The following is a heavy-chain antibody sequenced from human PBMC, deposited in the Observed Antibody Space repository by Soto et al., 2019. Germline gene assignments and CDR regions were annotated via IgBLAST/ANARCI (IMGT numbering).Heavy chain of an antibody. Sequence: SETLSLTCAVSGGSISSGGYSWSWIRQPPGKGLEWIGYNYHSGSTYYNPSLKSRVTISVDRSKNQFSLKLSSVTAADTAVYYCARAPNGDYFDYWGQGTLVTVSS. V-gene: IGHV4-30-2*01. D-gene: IGHD4-17*01. CDR1: GGSISSGGYS. CDR2: NYHSGST. J-gene: IGHJ4*02. CDR3: ARAPNGDYFDY.